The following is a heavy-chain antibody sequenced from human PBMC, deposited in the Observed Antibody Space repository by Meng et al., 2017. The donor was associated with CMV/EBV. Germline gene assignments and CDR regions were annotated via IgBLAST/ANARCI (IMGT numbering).Heavy chain of an antibody. Sequence: GESLKISCAASGFTFDDYAMNWVRQAPGKGLEWVSSISSSSSYIYYADSVKGRFTISRDNAKNSLYLQMNSLRAEDTAVYYCARDRWQSQVVPSRVHWFDPWGQGTLVTVSS. D-gene: IGHD2-2*01. J-gene: IGHJ5*02. CDR1: GFTFDDYA. V-gene: IGHV3-21*01. CDR3: ARDRWQSQVVPSRVHWFDP. CDR2: ISSSSSYI.